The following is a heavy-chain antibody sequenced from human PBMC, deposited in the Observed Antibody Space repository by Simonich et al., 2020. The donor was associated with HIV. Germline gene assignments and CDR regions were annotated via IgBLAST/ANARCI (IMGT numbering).Heavy chain of an antibody. Sequence: EVQLVESGGGLVKPGGSLRLSCAASGFTFSRYTMNWIRQAPGKGLEWVSSISSDSSYIYYADSVKGRFTISRDSAKNSLYLQMNSLRAEDTAVYYCARLEMATNDAFDIWGQGTMVTVSS. CDR2: ISSDSSYI. CDR1: GFTFSRYT. V-gene: IGHV3-21*01. J-gene: IGHJ3*02. D-gene: IGHD5-12*01. CDR3: ARLEMATNDAFDI.